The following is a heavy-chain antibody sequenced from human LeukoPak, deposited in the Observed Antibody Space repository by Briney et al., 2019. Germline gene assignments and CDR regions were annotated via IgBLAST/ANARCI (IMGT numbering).Heavy chain of an antibody. J-gene: IGHJ4*02. CDR2: IKHSGST. CDR1: GGSFSGYY. D-gene: IGHD3-16*01. V-gene: IGHV4-34*01. Sequence: SETLSLTCAVYGGSFSGYYWSWIRQPPGKGLEWIGEIKHSGSTNYNPSLKSRVTISVDTSKNQFSLKLSSVTAADTAVYYCARRDIMIARGDFDYWGQGTLVTVSS. CDR3: ARRDIMIARGDFDY.